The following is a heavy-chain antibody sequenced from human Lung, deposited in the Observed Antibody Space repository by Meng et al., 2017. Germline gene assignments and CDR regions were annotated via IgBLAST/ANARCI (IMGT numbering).Heavy chain of an antibody. J-gene: IGHJ4*02. CDR1: GYTFTNYG. D-gene: IGHD3-10*01. CDR2: INTNTGNP. Sequence: QVQLVQSGSELKKPGASVKVSCKASGYTFTNYGMYWVRQAPGQGLEWMGWINTNTGNPTYVPGFTGRFVFSLDTSVSTAYLQINSLKAEDTAVYYCTSGGYLDYWGQGTLVTVSS. CDR3: TSGGYLDY. V-gene: IGHV7-4-1*02.